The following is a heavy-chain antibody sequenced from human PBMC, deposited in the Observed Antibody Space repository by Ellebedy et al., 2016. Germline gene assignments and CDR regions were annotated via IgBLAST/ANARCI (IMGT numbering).Heavy chain of an antibody. CDR3: AREGIYSSSSTGDY. V-gene: IGHV3-23*01. CDR1: GFTFSSYA. J-gene: IGHJ4*02. CDR2: ISGSGGST. D-gene: IGHD6-6*01. Sequence: GESLKISXAASGFTFSSYAMSWVRQAPGKGLEWVSAISGSGGSTYYADSVKGRFTLSRDKAKNSLYLQMNSLRAEDTAVYYCAREGIYSSSSTGDYWGQGTLVTVSS.